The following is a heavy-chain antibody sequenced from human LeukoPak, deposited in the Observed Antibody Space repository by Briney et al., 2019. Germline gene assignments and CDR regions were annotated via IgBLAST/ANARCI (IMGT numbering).Heavy chain of an antibody. CDR3: AKEGGNSYWDYYFDY. D-gene: IGHD4-23*01. V-gene: IGHV3-23*01. CDR1: GFTFSNYA. J-gene: IGHJ4*02. CDR2: ISGTGGST. Sequence: GGSPRLSCAASGFTFSNYAMSWVRQAPGKGLEWVAGISGTGGSTHYADSVKGRFTISRDNSKNTVYLQMNSLRAEDTAVYYCAKEGGNSYWDYYFDYWGQGTLVTVSS.